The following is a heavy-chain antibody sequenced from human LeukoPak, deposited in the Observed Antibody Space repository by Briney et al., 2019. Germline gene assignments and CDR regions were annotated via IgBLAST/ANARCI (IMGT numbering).Heavy chain of an antibody. CDR3: AKDKGVYSYGKGFDY. J-gene: IGHJ4*02. CDR1: GFIFSSYS. D-gene: IGHD5-18*01. CDR2: ISGSGGST. Sequence: GTSLRLSCAASGFIFSSYSMHWVRQAPGKGLEWVSAISGSGGSTYYVDSVKGRFTISRDNSKNTLYLQMNSLRAEDTAVYYCAKDKGVYSYGKGFDYWGQGTLVTVSS. V-gene: IGHV3-23*01.